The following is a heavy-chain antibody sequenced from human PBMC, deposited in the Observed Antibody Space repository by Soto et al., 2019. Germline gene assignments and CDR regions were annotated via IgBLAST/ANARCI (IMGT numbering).Heavy chain of an antibody. J-gene: IGHJ4*02. V-gene: IGHV3-30-3*01. D-gene: IGHD4-17*01. Sequence: QVQLVESGGGVVQPGRSLRLSCAASGFTFSSYAMHWVRQAPGKGLEWVAVISYDGSNKYYADSVKGRFTISRDNSKNTLYLPMNSLRAEDTAVYYGASESSVTTGGFDYWGQGTLVTVSS. CDR2: ISYDGSNK. CDR3: ASESSVTTGGFDY. CDR1: GFTFSSYA.